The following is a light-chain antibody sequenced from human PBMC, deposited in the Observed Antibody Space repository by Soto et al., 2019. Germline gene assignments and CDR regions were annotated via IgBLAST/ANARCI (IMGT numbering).Light chain of an antibody. CDR3: QQYRSWPRT. J-gene: IGKJ1*01. CDR1: QSVSSN. CDR2: GAS. Sequence: EIVMTQSPATLSVSPGERATLSCRASQSVSSNLAWYQKKPGQAPRLLIYGASTRATGIPARFSGSGSATEFTLTISSLQSGDFGVYYCQQYRSWPRTFGQGTKVDIK. V-gene: IGKV3-15*01.